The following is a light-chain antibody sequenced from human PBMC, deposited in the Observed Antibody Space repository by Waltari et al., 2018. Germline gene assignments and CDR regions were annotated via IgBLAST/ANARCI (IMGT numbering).Light chain of an antibody. CDR3: QHLNSSPPL. CDR1: QGISYF. V-gene: IGKV1-9*01. Sequence: IQLTQSPSSLSASVGDRVTITSRASQGISYFLAWYQQKPGNAPKVLIYAASTLQSGVPSRFSGSGSGTDFTLAISSLQPEYFATYYCQHLNSSPPLFGGGTKVEIK. J-gene: IGKJ4*02. CDR2: AAS.